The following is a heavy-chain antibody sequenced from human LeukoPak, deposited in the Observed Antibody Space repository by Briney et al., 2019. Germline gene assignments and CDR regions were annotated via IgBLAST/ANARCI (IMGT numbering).Heavy chain of an antibody. CDR1: GFTVSSNY. V-gene: IGHV3-66*01. Sequence: PGGSLRLSCAASGFTVSSNYMSWVRQAPGKGLEWVSVIYSGGSTYYADSVKGRFTISRDNSKNTLYLQMNSLSAEDTAVYYCARGPTSIGGAGKGYFDSWGPGTLVTVSS. D-gene: IGHD6-13*01. CDR2: IYSGGST. CDR3: ARGPTSIGGAGKGYFDS. J-gene: IGHJ4*02.